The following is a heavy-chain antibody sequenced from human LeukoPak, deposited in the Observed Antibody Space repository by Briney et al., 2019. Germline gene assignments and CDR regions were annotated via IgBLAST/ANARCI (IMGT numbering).Heavy chain of an antibody. Sequence: SETLSLTCTVSGGSISSNNWWTWVRQPPGKGLEWIGEIYHSGNTNYNPPLKSRVTISVDKSNNHFSLKMNSVTAADTAVYYCARDSATTLGSYYYGLDVWGQGTTVTVSS. CDR3: ARDSATTLGSYYYGLDV. D-gene: IGHD5-12*01. CDR2: IYHSGNT. CDR1: GGSISSNNW. V-gene: IGHV4-4*02. J-gene: IGHJ6*02.